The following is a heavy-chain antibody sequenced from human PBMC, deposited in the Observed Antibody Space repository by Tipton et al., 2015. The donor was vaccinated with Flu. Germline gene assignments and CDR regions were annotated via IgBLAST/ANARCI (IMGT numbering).Heavy chain of an antibody. CDR2: ISSSGNTM. V-gene: IGHV3-48*03. Sequence: QLVQSGGGLVQPGGSLRLSCAASGFSFSSYEMNWVRQAPGKGLEWLSYISSSGNTMSYADSVRGRFTISRDNTKKSLYLQLNSLRAEDTAIYYCATLTGDDYWGQGIMVTVSS. D-gene: IGHD7-27*01. CDR1: GFSFSSYE. CDR3: ATLTGDDY. J-gene: IGHJ4*02.